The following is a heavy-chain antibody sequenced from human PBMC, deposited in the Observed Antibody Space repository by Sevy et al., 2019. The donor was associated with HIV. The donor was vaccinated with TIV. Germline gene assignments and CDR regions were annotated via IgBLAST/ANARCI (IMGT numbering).Heavy chain of an antibody. CDR2: ISSTSAYI. V-gene: IGHV3-21*01. J-gene: IGHJ4*02. Sequence: AGGSLRLSCAASGFTFSSYRMTWVRQAPGKGLEWVSCISSTSAYINYADSVKGRFTISRDNAKNLLYLQMDSLRAEDTAVYYCARAVLEISTWRSDYWGQGTLVTVSS. CDR1: GFTFSSYR. D-gene: IGHD1-1*01. CDR3: ARAVLEISTWRSDY.